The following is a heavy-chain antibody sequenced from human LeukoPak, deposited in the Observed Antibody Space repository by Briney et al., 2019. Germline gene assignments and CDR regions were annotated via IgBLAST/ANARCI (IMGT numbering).Heavy chain of an antibody. CDR2: ISAGSTNT. J-gene: IGHJ6*02. CDR1: GFTFNNYA. D-gene: IGHD2-2*01. Sequence: PGGSLRLSCAASGFTFNNYAMTWVRQAPGKGLEWVSVISAGSTNTYYADSVKGRFTISRDNGKNTLYLQMNSLRAEDTAVYYCARGYCSNTSCNYYYAMDVWGQGTTVTVSS. V-gene: IGHV3-23*01. CDR3: ARGYCSNTSCNYYYAMDV.